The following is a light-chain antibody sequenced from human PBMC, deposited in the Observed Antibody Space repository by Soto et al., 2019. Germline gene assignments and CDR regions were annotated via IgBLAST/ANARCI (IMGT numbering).Light chain of an antibody. CDR2: AAS. V-gene: IGKV3-20*01. CDR3: QQYGTSPLT. J-gene: IGKJ4*01. CDR1: QNVRGSY. Sequence: EIVLSQSPGTLSLSPGAPASLSCRASQNVRGSYLAWYQQKPGQAPRLLISAASRRATGIPDRFSGSGSGTDFTLTISSLEPEDFAVYYCQQYGTSPLTFGGGTKVDIK.